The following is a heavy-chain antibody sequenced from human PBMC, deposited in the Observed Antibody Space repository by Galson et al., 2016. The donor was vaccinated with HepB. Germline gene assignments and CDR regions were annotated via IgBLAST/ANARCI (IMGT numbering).Heavy chain of an antibody. V-gene: IGHV3-23*01. CDR1: GFSFSTSG. J-gene: IGHJ4*02. CDR3: GKHGGFDY. CDR2: ITAGGGTT. D-gene: IGHD3-3*01. Sequence: SLRLSCAASGFSFSTSGMSWVRQTPGRGLEWVSGITAGGGTTHHADSVKGRFTISRDNSNNTLYLYMNSLRAGDTAVYYCGKHGGFDYWGQGALVTVSS.